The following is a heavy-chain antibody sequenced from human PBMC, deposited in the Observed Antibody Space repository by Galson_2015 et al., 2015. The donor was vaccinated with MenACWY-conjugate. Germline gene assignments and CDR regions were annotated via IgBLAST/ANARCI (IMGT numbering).Heavy chain of an antibody. Sequence: SLRLSCAASGFTFSNYAMSRVRQAPGKGLEWATGISGSGDITSYADSVKGHFTISRDNSKNTLYLQMNSLRAEDTAIYYCVKDKVPMARNRRDEYWGQGTLVTVSS. D-gene: IGHD5-24*01. CDR1: GFTFSNYA. CDR2: ISGSGDIT. V-gene: IGHV3-23*01. J-gene: IGHJ4*02. CDR3: VKDKVPMARNRRDEY.